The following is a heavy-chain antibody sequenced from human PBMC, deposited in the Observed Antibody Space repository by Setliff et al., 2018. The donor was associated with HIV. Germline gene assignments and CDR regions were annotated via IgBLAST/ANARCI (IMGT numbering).Heavy chain of an antibody. CDR2: TWYDGRTT. CDR3: AKVGREYNGYDLTFDS. CDR1: GFTFSSYV. Sequence: PGGSLRLSCAASGFTFSSYVMHWVRQSPGKGLEWVALTWYDGRTTYYADSVKGRFTISRDNSKNTLNLQMNTLRAEDTAMYYCAKVGREYNGYDLTFDSWGQGTLVTV. V-gene: IGHV3-30*02. D-gene: IGHD5-12*01. J-gene: IGHJ4*02.